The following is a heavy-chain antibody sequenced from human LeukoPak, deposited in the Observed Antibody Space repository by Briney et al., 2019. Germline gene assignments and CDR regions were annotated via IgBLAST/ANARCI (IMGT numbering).Heavy chain of an antibody. V-gene: IGHV3-30-3*01. CDR1: RVPFRRYP. CDR3: ARDLSYGDSGFDY. CDR2: ISYDGSNK. J-gene: IGHJ4*02. D-gene: IGHD4-17*01. Sequence: PGGSLTLSCAASRVPFRRYPMHSVRQAPGQGLEWVAVISYDGSNKYYADSVKGRFTISRDNSKNTLYLQMNRLRAGDTAVYYCARDLSYGDSGFDYWGQGTLVTVSS.